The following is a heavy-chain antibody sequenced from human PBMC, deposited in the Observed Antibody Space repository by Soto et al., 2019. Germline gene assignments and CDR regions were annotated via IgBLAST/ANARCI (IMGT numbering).Heavy chain of an antibody. CDR2: INPSGDTT. Sequence: QVQLVQSGAEVRKPGASVKVSCKASGYSVTSYYIHWVRQAPGQGLEWMGIINPSGDTTTYAQRFQGRVTMTRDTSTNTIYMGLSSLRSEDTAVYFCAALGPWFGEPWRGPYFHFWGQGTLVTVSS. D-gene: IGHD3-10*01. V-gene: IGHV1-46*03. J-gene: IGHJ4*02. CDR3: AALGPWFGEPWRGPYFHF. CDR1: GYSVTSYY.